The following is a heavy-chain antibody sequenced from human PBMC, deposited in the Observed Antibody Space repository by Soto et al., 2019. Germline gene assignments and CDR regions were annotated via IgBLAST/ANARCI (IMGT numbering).Heavy chain of an antibody. CDR3: AKVQIAVAANGYGFDY. Sequence: EVQLLDSGGGLVQPGGSMRLSCAASGFSFIAYAMSWVRQAPGKGLEWVSSISGRGDTTYYADSVKGRFTISRDNSKNALYLQMSTLRADDTAVYFCAKVQIAVAANGYGFDYWGQGTQVTVSS. D-gene: IGHD6-19*01. J-gene: IGHJ4*02. CDR1: GFSFIAYA. CDR2: ISGRGDTT. V-gene: IGHV3-23*01.